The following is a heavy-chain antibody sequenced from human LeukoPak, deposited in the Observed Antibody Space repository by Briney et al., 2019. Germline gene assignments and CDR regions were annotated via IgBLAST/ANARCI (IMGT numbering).Heavy chain of an antibody. Sequence: GGSLKLSCAASGFNFGGYAMHWVRQTPGQGLDWLRSIAHDESATYYADSVKGRVTVSRDHSERTLFLEMSSLKLEDTAIYYCARLGLGVVHTAPNFDYWGQGILVTVSS. CDR1: GFNFGGYA. J-gene: IGHJ4*02. V-gene: IGHV3-30*04. CDR2: IAHDESAT. CDR3: ARLGLGVVHTAPNFDY. D-gene: IGHD2-21*01.